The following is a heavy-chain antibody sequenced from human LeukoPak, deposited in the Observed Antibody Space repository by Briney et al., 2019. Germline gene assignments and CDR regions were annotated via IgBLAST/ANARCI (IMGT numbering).Heavy chain of an antibody. CDR3: ARDGL. CDR2: ISYDGSNK. CDR1: GFTFSSYA. V-gene: IGHV3-30-3*01. J-gene: IGHJ4*02. Sequence: GGSLRLSCAASGFTFSSYAMHWVRQAPGKGLEWVAVISYDGSNKYYADSVKGRFTISRDNAKNSLYLQMNSLRAEDTAAYYCARDGLWGQGTLVTVSS.